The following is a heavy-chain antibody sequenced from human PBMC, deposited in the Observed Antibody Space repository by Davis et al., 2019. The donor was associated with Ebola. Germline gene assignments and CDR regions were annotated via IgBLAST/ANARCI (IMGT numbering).Heavy chain of an antibody. Sequence: ASVQVSCKASAYTFSNSAISWVRQAPGQGLEWMGWLSAYNGNTNYAQILQGRVTMTTDTSTGTAYMELRSLRSDDTAVDFCARTSIVGTTTTASDIWGQGTKVTVSS. J-gene: IGHJ3*02. CDR2: LSAYNGNT. V-gene: IGHV1-18*01. CDR3: ARTSIVGTTTTASDI. CDR1: AYTFSNSA. D-gene: IGHD1-26*01.